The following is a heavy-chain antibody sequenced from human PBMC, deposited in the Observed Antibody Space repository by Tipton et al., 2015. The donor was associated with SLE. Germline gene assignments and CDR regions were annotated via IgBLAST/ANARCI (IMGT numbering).Heavy chain of an antibody. J-gene: IGHJ6*03. D-gene: IGHD4-17*01. CDR1: GGSISSYY. V-gene: IGHV4-4*08. CDR3: ARVVAYGDYYYYYYMDV. Sequence: TLSLTCTVSGGSISSYYWSWIRQPPGKGLEWIGYIYTSGSTNYNPSLKSRVTISVDTSKNQFSLKLSSVTAADTAVYYCARVVAYGDYYYYYYMDVWGKGTTVTVSS. CDR2: IYTSGST.